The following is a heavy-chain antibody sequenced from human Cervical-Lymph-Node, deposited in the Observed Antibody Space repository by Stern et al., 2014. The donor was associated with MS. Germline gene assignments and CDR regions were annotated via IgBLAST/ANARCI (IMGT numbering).Heavy chain of an antibody. J-gene: IGHJ4*02. CDR1: RFTFSDSSA. D-gene: IGHD1-26*01. CDR3: VGGVHNNVWYPGY. CDR2: INSKTDNYAT. V-gene: IGHV3-73*02. Sequence: EVQLVESGGDLVQPGGSLKLSCAASRFTFSDSSAIHWVRQASGKGLAWVGRINSKTDNYATAYAASVKGRFTISRDDSKETAYLQMNSLKSEDTAVYYCVGGVHNNVWYPGYGGQGTLVTVSS.